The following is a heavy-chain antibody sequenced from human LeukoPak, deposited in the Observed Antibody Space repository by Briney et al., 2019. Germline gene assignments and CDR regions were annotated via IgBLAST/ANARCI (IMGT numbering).Heavy chain of an antibody. D-gene: IGHD1-1*01. J-gene: IGHJ4*02. CDR3: ARAVQIGWARRRTHFDY. CDR2: IYYSGST. Sequence: SETLSLTCTVSGGSISSSSYYWGWIRQPPGKGLEWIGSIYYSGSTYYNPSLKSRVTISVDTSKNRFSLKLSSVTAADTAVYYCARAVQIGWARRRTHFDYWGQGTLVTVSS. V-gene: IGHV4-39*07. CDR1: GGSISSSSYY.